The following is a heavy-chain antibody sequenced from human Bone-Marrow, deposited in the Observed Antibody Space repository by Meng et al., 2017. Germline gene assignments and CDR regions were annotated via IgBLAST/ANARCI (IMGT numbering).Heavy chain of an antibody. V-gene: IGHV4-34*01. Sequence: QVQRQQWRAGLLKPSATLPLTCAVYGGSFSGYYWSWIRQPPGKGLEWIGEINHSGSTNYNPSLKSRVTISVDTSKNQFSLKLSSVTAADTAVYYCARGGVRGGIDYWGQGTLVTVSS. CDR3: ARGGVRGGIDY. D-gene: IGHD3-10*01. CDR1: GGSFSGYY. CDR2: INHSGST. J-gene: IGHJ4*02.